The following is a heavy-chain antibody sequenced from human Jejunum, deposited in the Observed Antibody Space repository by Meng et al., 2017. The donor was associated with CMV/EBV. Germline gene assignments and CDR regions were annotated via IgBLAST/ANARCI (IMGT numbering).Heavy chain of an antibody. CDR2: IYYSGRN. J-gene: IGHJ4*02. D-gene: IGHD3-10*01. CDR1: STNSY. V-gene: IGHV4-39*07. CDR3: ARLMYYYGSGTPYYFDY. Sequence: STNSYWGWIRRPPGKGLEWIGNIYYSGRNDYNQSLKSRVTTSVDTSKNQLSLKLSSVTAADTAIYYCARLMYYYGSGTPYYFDYWGQGTPVTVSS.